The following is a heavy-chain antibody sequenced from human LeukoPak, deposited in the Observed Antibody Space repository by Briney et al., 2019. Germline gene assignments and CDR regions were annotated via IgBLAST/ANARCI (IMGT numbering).Heavy chain of an antibody. CDR3: AREDYGNYFFDY. V-gene: IGHV3-30-3*01. CDR2: ISWDGSNK. J-gene: IGHJ4*02. Sequence: SGGSLRLSCAASGFIFRNYAMHWVRQAPGKGLEWVAVISWDGSNKYYADSVRGRFTISRDNSKNTLYLQMNSLRAEDTAVYYCAREDYGNYFFDYWGQGALVPVSS. CDR1: GFIFRNYA. D-gene: IGHD4-17*01.